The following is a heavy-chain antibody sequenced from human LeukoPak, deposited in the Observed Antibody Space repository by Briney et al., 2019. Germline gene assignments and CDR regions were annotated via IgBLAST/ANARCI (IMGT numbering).Heavy chain of an antibody. CDR1: GFTFGDFA. V-gene: IGHV3-49*04. J-gene: IGHJ4*02. CDR3: TRGSGRFEY. CDR2: GRAKAYGATK. Sequence: PGGSLRLSCSASGFTFGDFAMTWVRQAPGKGLEWVGIGRAKAYGATKEYVASVKGRFTISRDDSKSVAYLQMDNLKTEDTGIYYCTRGSGRFEYWGQGTRATVSS. D-gene: IGHD2-15*01.